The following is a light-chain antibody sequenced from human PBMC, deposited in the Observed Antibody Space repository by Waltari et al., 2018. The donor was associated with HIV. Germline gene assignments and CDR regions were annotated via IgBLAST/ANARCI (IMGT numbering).Light chain of an antibody. CDR2: GAS. CDR3: QQYGGSPPMN. CDR1: QTVTSNY. V-gene: IGKV3-20*01. J-gene: IGKJ5*01. Sequence: EIVLPQYPDTLSLSRGERPTVSCRASQTVTSNYLAWYQQKPGQAPRLLIYGASTRATGIPDRFSGSGSGTDFTLTISRLEPEDFAVYYCQQYGGSPPMNFGQGTRLEIK.